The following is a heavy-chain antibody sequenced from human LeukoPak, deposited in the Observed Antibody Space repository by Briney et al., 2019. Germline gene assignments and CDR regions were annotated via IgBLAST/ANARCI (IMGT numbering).Heavy chain of an antibody. V-gene: IGHV5-51*01. J-gene: IGHJ4*02. CDR3: ARTSRVEMATIYFDY. Sequence: PGESLKISCKGSGYSFTSYWIGWVRQMPGKGLEWMGIIYPGDSDTRYSPSFQGQVTISADKSISTAYLQWSSLKASDTAMYYCARTSRVEMATIYFDYWGQGTLVTVSS. CDR2: IYPGDSDT. CDR1: GYSFTSYW. D-gene: IGHD5-24*01.